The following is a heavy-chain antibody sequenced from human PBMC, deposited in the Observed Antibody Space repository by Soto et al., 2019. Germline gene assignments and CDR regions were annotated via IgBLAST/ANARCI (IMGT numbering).Heavy chain of an antibody. Sequence: SETLSLTCTVSGGSISSGDYYWSWIRQPPGKGLEWIGYIYYSGSTYYNPSLKSRATISVDTSKNQFSLKLSSVTAADTAVYYCARAREYYDSSGPFDYWGQGTLVTVSS. CDR3: ARAREYYDSSGPFDY. CDR2: IYYSGST. D-gene: IGHD3-22*01. J-gene: IGHJ4*02. V-gene: IGHV4-30-4*01. CDR1: GGSISSGDYY.